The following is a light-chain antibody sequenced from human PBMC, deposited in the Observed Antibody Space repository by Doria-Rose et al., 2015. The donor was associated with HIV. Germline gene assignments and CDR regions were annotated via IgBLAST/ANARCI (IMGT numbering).Light chain of an antibody. CDR2: DGS. V-gene: IGKV3-20*01. CDR3: HQYGTSWT. CDR1: QRFSSTY. Sequence: TQSLGTLSLSPGERATLSCRASQRFSSTYLAWYQQKPGQAPSLLIYDGSTRATGIPDRFSASGSGTDFTLTINRLEPEDFALYYCHQYGTSWTFGQGTKVEI. J-gene: IGKJ1*01.